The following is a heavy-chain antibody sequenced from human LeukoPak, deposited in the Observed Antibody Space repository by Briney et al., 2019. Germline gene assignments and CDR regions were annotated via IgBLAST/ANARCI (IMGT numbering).Heavy chain of an antibody. CDR1: GFTFSSYE. D-gene: IGHD1-26*01. Sequence: PGGSLRLSCAASGFTFSSYEMNWVRQAPGKGLEWVSYISSSGSTIYYADSVKGRFTISRDNSKNTLYLQMNSLRAEDTAVYYCARGGVGATTYVWFDPWGQGTLVTVSS. V-gene: IGHV3-48*03. J-gene: IGHJ5*02. CDR2: ISSSGSTI. CDR3: ARGGVGATTYVWFDP.